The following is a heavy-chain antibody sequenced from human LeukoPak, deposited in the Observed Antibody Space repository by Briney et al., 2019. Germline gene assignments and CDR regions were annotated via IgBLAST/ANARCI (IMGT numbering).Heavy chain of an antibody. J-gene: IGHJ4*02. CDR1: GFTLRSYV. D-gene: IGHD2-21*02. CDR2: ISGSGDST. V-gene: IGHV3-23*01. CDR3: AKDRLLNCRGDCYIFDY. Sequence: GASLRLSCVASGFTLRSYVMNWVRQPPGKGLEWVSSISGSGDSTFYADSVKGRFSISRDNSKNTLYLQVNGLRTEDTAVYYCAKDRLLNCRGDCYIFDYWGQGTLVTVSS.